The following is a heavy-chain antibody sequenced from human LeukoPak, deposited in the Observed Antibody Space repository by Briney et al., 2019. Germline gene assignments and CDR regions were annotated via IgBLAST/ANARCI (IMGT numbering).Heavy chain of an antibody. Sequence: GGSLRLSCAASGLTFSGYGMHWVRQAPGKGLEWVAFIRYDESHKYYIDSVKGRFTISRDNSKNTLYLQMNSLRAEDTAVYYCCGIAVAGIYWGQGTLVTVSS. CDR3: CGIAVAGIY. V-gene: IGHV3-30*02. CDR2: IRYDESHK. D-gene: IGHD6-19*01. J-gene: IGHJ4*02. CDR1: GLTFSGYG.